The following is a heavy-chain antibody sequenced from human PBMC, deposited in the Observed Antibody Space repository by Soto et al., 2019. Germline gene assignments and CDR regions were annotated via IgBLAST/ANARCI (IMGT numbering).Heavy chain of an antibody. CDR2: IIPIFGTA. D-gene: IGHD6-13*01. Sequence: SVKVSCKASGGTFSSYAIGWVRQAPGQGLEWMGGIIPIFGTANYAQKFQGRVTITADESTSTAYMELSSLRSEDTAVYYCAGAPIAAAAHFDYWGQGTLVTVSS. J-gene: IGHJ4*02. V-gene: IGHV1-69*13. CDR1: GGTFSSYA. CDR3: AGAPIAAAAHFDY.